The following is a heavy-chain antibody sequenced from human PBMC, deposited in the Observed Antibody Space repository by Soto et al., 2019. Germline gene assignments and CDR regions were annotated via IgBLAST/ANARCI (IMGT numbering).Heavy chain of an antibody. CDR3: ARDVGLDSDDFFAY. D-gene: IGHD3-9*01. CDR2: IRGDGGQT. V-gene: IGHV3-23*01. J-gene: IGHJ4*02. Sequence: GGSLRLSCTASGFTFTSYGMGWVRQAPGKGLQWVSTIRGDGGQTHYTDSVKGRFSISRDNSKNTAYLQMDSLRAEDTAMYFCARDVGLDSDDFFAYWGQGTQVTVSS. CDR1: GFTFTSYG.